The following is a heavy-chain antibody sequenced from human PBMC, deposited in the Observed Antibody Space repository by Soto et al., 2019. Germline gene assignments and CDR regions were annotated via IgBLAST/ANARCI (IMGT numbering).Heavy chain of an antibody. CDR1: GFTFSSYG. D-gene: IGHD2-15*01. V-gene: IGHV3-30*18. Sequence: PGGSLRLSCAASGFTFSSYGMHWVRQAPGKGLEWVAVISYDGSNKYYADSVKGRFTISRDNSKNTLYLQMNSLRAEDTAVYYCAKASDIVVVVAATGVDYWGQGTLVTVSS. CDR3: AKASDIVVVVAATGVDY. J-gene: IGHJ4*02. CDR2: ISYDGSNK.